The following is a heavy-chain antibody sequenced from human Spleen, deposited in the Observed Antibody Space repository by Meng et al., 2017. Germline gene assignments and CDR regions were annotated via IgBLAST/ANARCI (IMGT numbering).Heavy chain of an antibody. CDR2: ISGSGGST. V-gene: IGHV3-23*01. CDR1: GFTFNSYA. D-gene: IGHD1-14*01. J-gene: IGHJ3*02. Sequence: GESLKISCAASGFTFNSYAMSWVRQAPGKGLEWVSTISGSGGSTYYTDSVKGRFTISRDTSKNTLYLQMNSLRAEDTAVYYCARERYHVAFDIWGQGTMVTVSS. CDR3: ARERYHVAFDI.